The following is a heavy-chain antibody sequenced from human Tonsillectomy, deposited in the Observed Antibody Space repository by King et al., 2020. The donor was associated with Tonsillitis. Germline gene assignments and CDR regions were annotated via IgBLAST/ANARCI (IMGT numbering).Heavy chain of an antibody. CDR2: IYYSGST. D-gene: IGHD1-26*01. J-gene: IGHJ6*02. Sequence: VQLQESGPGLVKPSQTLSLTCTVSGGSISSGDYYWSWIRQPPGKGLEWIGYIYYSGSTYYNPSLKSRVTISVDTSKNQFSLKLSSVTAADTAVYYCASDGGSQLTLNYYGMDVWGQGTTVTVSS. CDR3: ASDGGSQLTLNYYGMDV. V-gene: IGHV4-30-4*01. CDR1: GGSISSGDYY.